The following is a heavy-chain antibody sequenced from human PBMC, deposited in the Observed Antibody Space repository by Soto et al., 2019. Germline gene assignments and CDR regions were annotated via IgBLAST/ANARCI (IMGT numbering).Heavy chain of an antibody. CDR3: AKEDYYAPSNWFDP. Sequence: QVQLVESGGGVVQPGRSLRLSCAASGFTFSSYGMHWVRQAPGKGLGWVAVISYDGSNKYYADSVKGRFTISRDNSKNTLYLQMNSLSAEDTAVYYCAKEDYYAPSNWFDPWGQGTLVTVSS. D-gene: IGHD3-10*01. V-gene: IGHV3-30*18. CDR1: GFTFSSYG. J-gene: IGHJ5*02. CDR2: ISYDGSNK.